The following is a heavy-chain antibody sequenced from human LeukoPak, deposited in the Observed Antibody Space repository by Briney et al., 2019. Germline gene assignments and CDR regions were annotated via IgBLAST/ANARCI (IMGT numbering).Heavy chain of an antibody. CDR3: ARATQGADY. D-gene: IGHD3-16*01. V-gene: IGHV3-30*04. CDR1: GFTFSNYA. J-gene: IGHJ4*02. Sequence: GGSLRLSCAASGFTFSNYAIHWIRQAPGKGLEWVAVISYDGSNKYYADPVKGRFTISRDNSKNTLYLQMNSLRAEDTAVYYCARATQGADYWGQGTLVTVSS. CDR2: ISYDGSNK.